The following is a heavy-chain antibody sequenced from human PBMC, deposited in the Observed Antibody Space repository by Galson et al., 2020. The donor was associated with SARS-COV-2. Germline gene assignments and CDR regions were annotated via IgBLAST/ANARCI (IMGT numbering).Heavy chain of an antibody. CDR3: VRHSSGDY. J-gene: IGHJ4*02. D-gene: IGHD3-22*01. CDR2: VNTYGNST. Sequence: GGSLRLSCAVSGFSFSNYWMHWVRQAPGKGLVWVSRVNTYGNSTNYADSVRGRFTVSRDNAKNMLYLQMNSLRAEDTAVYYCVRHSSGDYWRLGTLVTVSS. V-gene: IGHV3-74*01. CDR1: GFSFSNYW.